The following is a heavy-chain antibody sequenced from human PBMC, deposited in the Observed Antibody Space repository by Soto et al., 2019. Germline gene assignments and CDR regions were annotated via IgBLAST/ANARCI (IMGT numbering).Heavy chain of an antibody. J-gene: IGHJ4*02. Sequence: VGSLIRSCAASGFTFSSYGMNWVRQAPGKRLEWVSSISSSSSYIYYADSVKGRFTISRDNAKNSLYLQMNSLRAEDTDVYYCARLRNADILTSQRLGSYFDFCAPATL. D-gene: IGHD3-9*01. CDR1: GFTFSSYG. V-gene: IGHV3-21*01. CDR3: ARLRNADILTSQRLGSYFDF. CDR2: ISSSSSYI.